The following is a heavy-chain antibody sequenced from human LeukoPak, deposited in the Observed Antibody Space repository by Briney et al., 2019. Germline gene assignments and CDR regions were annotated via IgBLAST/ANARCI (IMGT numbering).Heavy chain of an antibody. Sequence: SETLSLTCTVSGGSISSYYWSWIRQPPGKGLEWIGYIYYSGSTNYNPSLKSRVTISVDTSKNQFSLKLSSVTAADTAVYYCARDRTDSTGLDYWGQGTLVTASS. CDR2: IYYSGST. V-gene: IGHV4-59*01. J-gene: IGHJ4*02. CDR3: ARDRTDSTGLDY. CDR1: GGSISSYY. D-gene: IGHD6-25*01.